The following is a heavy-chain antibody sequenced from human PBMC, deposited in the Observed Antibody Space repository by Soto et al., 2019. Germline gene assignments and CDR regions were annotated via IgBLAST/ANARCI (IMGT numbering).Heavy chain of an antibody. CDR2: IDPSDSYT. CDR3: ASRSSGSYYIVPYYYGMDV. Sequence: ESLKISCKGSGYSFTSYWISWVRQMPGKGLEWMGRIDPSDSYTNYSPSFQGHVTISADKSISTAYLQWSSLKASDTAMYYCASRSSGSYYIVPYYYGMDVWGQGTTVTVSS. V-gene: IGHV5-10-1*01. J-gene: IGHJ6*02. CDR1: GYSFTSYW. D-gene: IGHD3-10*01.